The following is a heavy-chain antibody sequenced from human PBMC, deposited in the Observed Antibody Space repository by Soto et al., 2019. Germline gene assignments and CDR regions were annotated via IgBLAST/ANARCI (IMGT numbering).Heavy chain of an antibody. CDR2: ISAYNGNT. J-gene: IGHJ5*02. V-gene: IGHV1-18*04. Sequence: QVQLVQSGAEVKKPGASVKVSCKASGYTFTSYGISWVRQAPGQGLEWMGWISAYNGNTNYAQKLQGRVTMTTDTSNSKAYLELRSLRSDDTAVYYCARSLYYDFWSGYYGGGWFDPWGQGTLVTVSS. CDR3: ARSLYYDFWSGYYGGGWFDP. D-gene: IGHD3-3*01. CDR1: GYTFTSYG.